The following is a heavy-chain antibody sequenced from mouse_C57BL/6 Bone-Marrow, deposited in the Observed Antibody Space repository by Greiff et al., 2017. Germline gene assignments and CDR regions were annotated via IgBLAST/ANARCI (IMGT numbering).Heavy chain of an antibody. CDR2: IYPTSGRT. CDR1: GYTFTSYW. V-gene: IGHV1-55*01. CDR3: ARSGPLGRSCDY. J-gene: IGHJ2*01. D-gene: IGHD4-1*01. Sequence: QVQLQQSGAELVKPGASVKMSCKASGYTFTSYWITWVKQRPGQGLEWIGDIYPTSGRTNYNEKFKSKAILTVDTPSNTAYMQLSSLTSEDSAVFYWARSGPLGRSCDYWGQGTTLTVSS.